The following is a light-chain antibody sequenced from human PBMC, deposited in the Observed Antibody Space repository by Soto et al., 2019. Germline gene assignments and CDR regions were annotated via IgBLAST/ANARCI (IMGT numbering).Light chain of an antibody. V-gene: IGLV2-14*01. Sequence: QSVLTQPASVSGSPGQSITISCTGTSSDVGGYNYVSWYQQHPGKAPKLMIYDVSNRPSGVSNRFSGSKSGNTASLTISGLQAEDEADYYCSSYTSSNTQVFGGWTKLTVL. CDR2: DVS. CDR1: SSDVGGYNY. CDR3: SSYTSSNTQV. J-gene: IGLJ3*02.